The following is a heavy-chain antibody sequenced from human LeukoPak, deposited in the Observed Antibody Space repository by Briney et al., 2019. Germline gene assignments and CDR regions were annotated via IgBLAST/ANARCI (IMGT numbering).Heavy chain of an antibody. CDR3: AREVLDWNYRFDY. Sequence: GGSLRLSCAASGFTFSSYSMNWVRQAPGKGLEWVSSISSSSYIYYADSVKGRFTISRDNAKNSLYLQMNSLRAEDTAVYYCAREVLDWNYRFDYWGQGTLVTVSS. CDR2: ISSSSYI. CDR1: GFTFSSYS. V-gene: IGHV3-21*01. D-gene: IGHD1-7*01. J-gene: IGHJ4*02.